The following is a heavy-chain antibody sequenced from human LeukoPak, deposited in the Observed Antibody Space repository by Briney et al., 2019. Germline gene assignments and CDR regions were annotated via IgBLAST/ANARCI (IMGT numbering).Heavy chain of an antibody. Sequence: SETLSLTCAVSGGSISSSNWWSWVRQPPGKGLEWIGEIYHSGSTNYNPSLKSRVTISVDTSKNQFSLKLSSVTAADTAVYYCARGSEQTISDYHDAFDIWGQGTMVTVSS. CDR2: IYHSGST. V-gene: IGHV4-4*02. J-gene: IGHJ3*02. D-gene: IGHD3-16*01. CDR1: GGSISSSNW. CDR3: ARGSEQTISDYHDAFDI.